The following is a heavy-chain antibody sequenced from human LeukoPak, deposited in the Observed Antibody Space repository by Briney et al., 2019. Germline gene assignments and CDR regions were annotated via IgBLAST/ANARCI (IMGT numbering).Heavy chain of an antibody. D-gene: IGHD3-3*01. V-gene: IGHV1-8*01. CDR1: GYTGTSCD. Sequence: ASVKVSCNASGYTGTSCDINWVRHGTGQGLELMGRMNPNSGNTGYVQKLQGRVTLPRNNSRSTAYMEVSSLRSEDTDVYYCARGRSPYYDFWSGYAPGYYYYMDVWGKGTTVTVSS. CDR2: MNPNSGNT. J-gene: IGHJ6*03. CDR3: ARGRSPYYDFWSGYAPGYYYYMDV.